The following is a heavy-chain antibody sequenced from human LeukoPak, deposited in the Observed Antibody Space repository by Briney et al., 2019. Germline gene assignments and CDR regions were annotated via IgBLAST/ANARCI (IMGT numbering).Heavy chain of an antibody. D-gene: IGHD5-12*01. Sequence: GGSLRLSCAASGFTFSSYTMNWVRQAPGKGVEWISSISSISSSIYYADSVKGRFTISRDNAKNSVYLQMNSLRVEDTAMYYCARDAAWIESLGDVFDMWGQGTMVTVSP. CDR3: ARDAAWIESLGDVFDM. J-gene: IGHJ3*02. CDR2: ISSISSSI. CDR1: GFTFSSYT. V-gene: IGHV3-21*01.